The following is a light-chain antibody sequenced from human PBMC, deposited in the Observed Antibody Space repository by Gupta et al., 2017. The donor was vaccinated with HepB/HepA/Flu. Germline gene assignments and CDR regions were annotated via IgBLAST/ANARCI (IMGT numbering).Light chain of an antibody. V-gene: IGKV3-11*01. CDR1: QTVSTY. Sequence: EIVLTQSPATLSLSPGDRATLSCRASQTVSTYLAWYQQKPGQSPRLLIYDISNRATGIPARFSGSGSGTDFTLTISNLEPEDFAVYFCQQRSNWPLTFGGGTKVEIK. CDR2: DIS. CDR3: QQRSNWPLT. J-gene: IGKJ4*01.